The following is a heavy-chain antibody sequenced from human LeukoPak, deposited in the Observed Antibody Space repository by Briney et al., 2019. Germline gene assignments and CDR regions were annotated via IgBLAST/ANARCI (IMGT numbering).Heavy chain of an antibody. CDR2: LSFDASGR. CDR1: ELNFKTHA. J-gene: IGHJ4*02. V-gene: IGHV3-30*04. Sequence: PGTSLRLSCVVSELNFKTHAMHWVRQAPGKGLEWVAGLSFDASGRNYADSVKGRFTISRDNSKNTLYLQMHSLSPEDTAVYFCARDLQDISSFYFDCWGQGSLVTVSS. CDR3: ARDLQDISSFYFDC. D-gene: IGHD3-16*02.